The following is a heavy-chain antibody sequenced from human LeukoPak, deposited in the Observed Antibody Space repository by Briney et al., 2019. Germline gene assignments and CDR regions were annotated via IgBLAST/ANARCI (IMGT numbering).Heavy chain of an antibody. CDR1: GYIFTGYY. V-gene: IGHV1-2*02. Sequence: ASVKVSCKASGYIFTGYYMHWVRQAPGQGLEWMGWINPNSGGTNYAQKFQGRVTMTRDTSISTAYMELSRLRSDDTAVYYCARNRRYSGYDAYNWFDPWGQGTLVTVSS. D-gene: IGHD5-12*01. CDR2: INPNSGGT. CDR3: ARNRRYSGYDAYNWFDP. J-gene: IGHJ5*02.